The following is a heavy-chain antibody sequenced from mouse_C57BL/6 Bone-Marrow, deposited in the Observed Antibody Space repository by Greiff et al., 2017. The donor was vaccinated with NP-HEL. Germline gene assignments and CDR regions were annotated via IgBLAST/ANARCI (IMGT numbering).Heavy chain of an antibody. J-gene: IGHJ2*01. CDR2: IDPENGDT. D-gene: IGHD2-4*01. CDR3: TTLDYDGEGY. V-gene: IGHV14-4*01. Sequence: EVQLQQSGAELVRPGASVKLSCTASGFNIKDDYMHWVKQRPEQGLEWIGWIDPENGDTEYASKFQGKATITADTSANTAYLQLSSLTSEDTAFYYCTTLDYDGEGYWGQGTTLTVSS. CDR1: GFNIKDDY.